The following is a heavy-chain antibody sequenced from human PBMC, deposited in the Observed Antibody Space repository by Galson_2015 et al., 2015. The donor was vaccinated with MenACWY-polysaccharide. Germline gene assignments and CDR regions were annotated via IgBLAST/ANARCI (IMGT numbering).Heavy chain of an antibody. CDR2: ISSSSSTI. V-gene: IGHV3-48*02. CDR1: GFIFSSYS. CDR3: ARGITMVRGVIVCYFDY. Sequence: SLRLSCAASGFIFSSYSMNWVRQAPGKGLEWVSYISSSSSTIYYADSVKGRFTISRDNAKNSLYLQMNSLRDEDTAVYYCARGITMVRGVIVCYFDYWGQGTLVTVSS. D-gene: IGHD3-10*01. J-gene: IGHJ4*02.